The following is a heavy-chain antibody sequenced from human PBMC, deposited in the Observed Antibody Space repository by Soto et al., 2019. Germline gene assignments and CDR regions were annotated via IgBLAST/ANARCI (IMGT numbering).Heavy chain of an antibody. CDR3: AREGDVPYYYYGMDV. CDR2: ISGYDGRT. CDR1: GYTFTSYG. J-gene: IGHJ6*02. Sequence: QVHLVQSGAEVKKPGASVKVSCKTSGYTFTSYGISWVRQAPGQGLEWLGWISGYDGRTNLAQKVQDSVTMTTDTSMSTVYMELRSLRSDDTAVYYCAREGDVPYYYYGMDVWGQGTTVTVSS. V-gene: IGHV1-18*01. D-gene: IGHD2-21*02.